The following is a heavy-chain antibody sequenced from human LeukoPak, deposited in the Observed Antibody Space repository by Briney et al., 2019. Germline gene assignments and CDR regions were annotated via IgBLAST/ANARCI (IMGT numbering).Heavy chain of an antibody. Sequence: ASVKVSCKASGYTFTSYGISWVRQAPGQGLEWMGWISAYNGNTNYAQKLQGRVTMTTDTSTSTAYMELRSLRSDDTAVYYCARDYRSSGNYYYYYMDVWGKGTTVTVSS. D-gene: IGHD3-10*01. V-gene: IGHV1-18*01. CDR3: ARDYRSSGNYYYYYMDV. J-gene: IGHJ6*03. CDR2: ISAYNGNT. CDR1: GYTFTSYG.